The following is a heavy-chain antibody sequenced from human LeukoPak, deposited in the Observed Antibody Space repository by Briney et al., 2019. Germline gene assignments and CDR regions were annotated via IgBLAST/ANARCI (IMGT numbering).Heavy chain of an antibody. CDR1: GGSISSYY. V-gene: IGHV4-59*01. CDR2: IYYSGST. D-gene: IGHD2-15*01. J-gene: IGHJ3*02. CDR3: ARRLIVGWAFDI. Sequence: PSETLSLTCTVSGGSISSYYWSWIRQPPGKGLEWIGYIYYSGSTNYNPSLKSRVTISVDTSKNQFSLKLSSVTAADTAVYYCARRLIVGWAFDIWGQGTMVTVSS.